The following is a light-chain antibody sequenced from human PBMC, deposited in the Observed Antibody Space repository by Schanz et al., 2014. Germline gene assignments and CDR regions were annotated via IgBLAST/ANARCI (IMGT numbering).Light chain of an antibody. CDR1: QSVLSRSNSKYY. CDR3: QQFYSTPFT. Sequence: DIVMTQSPDSLAVSLGERATINCKSSQSVLSRSNSKYYLAWYQQKPGQPPKLLFSWASTRESGVPDRFSGSGSGTDFTLTISNLQAEDVAVYYCQQFYSTPFTFGPGTKVEIK. J-gene: IGKJ3*01. CDR2: WAS. V-gene: IGKV4-1*01.